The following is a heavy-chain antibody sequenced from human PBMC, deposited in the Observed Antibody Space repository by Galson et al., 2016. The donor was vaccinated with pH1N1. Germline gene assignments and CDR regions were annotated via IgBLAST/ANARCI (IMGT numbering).Heavy chain of an antibody. Sequence: PALVKPTQTLTLTCTFSGFSLSTSGMCVSWLRQPPGKALEWLAVIYWDDDKRYSPSLKSRLTITKDTSKNQVILTMTNMDPVDTATYYCANREVMITNAFDFWGPGTMVTVSS. CDR2: IYWDDDK. CDR1: GFSLSTSGMC. D-gene: IGHD3-16*01. J-gene: IGHJ3*01. CDR3: ANREVMITNAFDF. V-gene: IGHV2-5*08.